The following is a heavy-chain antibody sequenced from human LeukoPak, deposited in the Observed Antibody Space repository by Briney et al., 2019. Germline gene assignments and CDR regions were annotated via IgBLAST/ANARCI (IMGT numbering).Heavy chain of an antibody. CDR3: ARELGYYYYYYYMDV. J-gene: IGHJ6*03. Sequence: PSETLSLTCTVSGGSISSSSYYWGWIRQPPGKGLEWIGSIYYSGSTYYNPSLKSRVTISVDTSKNQFSLKLSSVTAADTAVNYCARELGYYYYYYYMDVWGKGTTVTVSS. V-gene: IGHV4-39*07. CDR2: IYYSGST. D-gene: IGHD5-18*01. CDR1: GGSISSSSYY.